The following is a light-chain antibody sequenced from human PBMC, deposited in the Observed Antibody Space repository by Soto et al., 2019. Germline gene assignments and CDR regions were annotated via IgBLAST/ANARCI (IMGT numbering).Light chain of an antibody. CDR3: QQYNDYSWT. Sequence: DIQITQSPSTLSASVGDRVIIDCRASQSISAWLAWYQQKPGKAPRLLIYKASTLEIGVPSRFSGSGSGTEFTLTISSMQPDDVATYYCQQYNDYSWTFGQGTKVDIK. V-gene: IGKV1-5*03. J-gene: IGKJ1*01. CDR2: KAS. CDR1: QSISAW.